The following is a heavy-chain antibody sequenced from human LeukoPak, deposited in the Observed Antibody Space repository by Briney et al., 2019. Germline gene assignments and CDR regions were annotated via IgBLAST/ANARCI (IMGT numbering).Heavy chain of an antibody. V-gene: IGHV3-48*01. CDR3: AKDRGYDFWSGFLFDP. Sequence: GGSLRLSCAASGFTFSTYSMKWVRQAPGKGLEWVSYISDSGAVYYADSVRGRFTISRENAQNSLFLQMNSLRAEDTAVYYCAKDRGYDFWSGFLFDPWGQGTLVTVSS. CDR2: ISDSGAV. J-gene: IGHJ5*02. CDR1: GFTFSTYS. D-gene: IGHD3-3*01.